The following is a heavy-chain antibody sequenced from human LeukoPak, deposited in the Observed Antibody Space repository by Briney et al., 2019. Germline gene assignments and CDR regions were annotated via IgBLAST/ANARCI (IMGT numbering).Heavy chain of an antibody. Sequence: PSQTLSLTCTVSGGSNSSDSSYWSWVRQPAGKGLEWIGRIYTSGSTNYNPSLNNRVTMSVDTSKTQFSLKLSSVTAADTAVYYCAGRIAVAGFDYWGQGTLVTVSS. J-gene: IGHJ4*02. CDR2: IYTSGST. D-gene: IGHD6-19*01. CDR1: GGSNSSDSSY. V-gene: IGHV4-61*02. CDR3: AGRIAVAGFDY.